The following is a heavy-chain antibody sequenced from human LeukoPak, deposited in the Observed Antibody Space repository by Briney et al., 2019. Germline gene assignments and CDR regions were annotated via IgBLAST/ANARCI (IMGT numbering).Heavy chain of an antibody. CDR3: ARGGAGDY. CDR2: ISYDGSNK. V-gene: IGHV3-30-3*01. J-gene: IGHJ4*02. Sequence: GRSLRLSCAASGFTFSSYAMHWVRQAPGKGLEWVAVISYDGSNKYYADSVKGRFTISRDNSKNTLYLQMNSLRAEDTAVYYCARGGAGDYWGQGTLVTVSS. CDR1: GFTFSSYA. D-gene: IGHD3-16*01.